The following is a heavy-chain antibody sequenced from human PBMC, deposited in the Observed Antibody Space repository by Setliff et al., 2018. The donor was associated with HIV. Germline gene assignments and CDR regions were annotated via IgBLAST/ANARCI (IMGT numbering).Heavy chain of an antibody. J-gene: IGHJ4*02. D-gene: IGHD3-3*01. Sequence: GESLKISCAASGFTLDDYTMNWVRQAPGKGLEWVSLISWDGGSTYYADSVKGRFTISRDNSKNSLYLQMNSLRTEDTALYYCAKSERRQDITLFGVVADWGQGPLVTVFS. CDR1: GFTLDDYT. CDR2: ISWDGGST. V-gene: IGHV3-43*01. CDR3: AKSERRQDITLFGVVAD.